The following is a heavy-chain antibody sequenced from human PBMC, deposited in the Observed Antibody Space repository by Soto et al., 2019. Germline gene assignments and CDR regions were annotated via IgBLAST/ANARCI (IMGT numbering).Heavy chain of an antibody. J-gene: IGHJ6*02. CDR1: GGSISNNDW. CDR2: IHHSGSP. D-gene: IGHD5-12*01. CDR3: VSNGYYSMGV. V-gene: IGHV4-4*02. Sequence: QVQLQESGPGLVKPSGTLSLTCVVSGGSISNNDWWSWVRQSPGKGLEWIGEIHHSGSPNYNPSPRTRVTISVHKSQNLLCLELTAVTGADTAVYFCVSNGYYSMGVWGQGTTVTVSS.